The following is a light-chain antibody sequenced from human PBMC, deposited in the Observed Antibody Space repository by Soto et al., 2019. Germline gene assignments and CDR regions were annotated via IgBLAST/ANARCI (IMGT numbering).Light chain of an antibody. J-gene: IGKJ1*01. V-gene: IGKV3-20*01. CDR1: QSVSIN. CDR3: QQYGSSGT. Sequence: EIVMTQSPATLSVSPGERATLSCRASQSVSINLAWYQQKPGQAPSLLIYGASNRATGIPDRFSGSGSGTDFTLTISRLEPEDFAVYYCQQYGSSGTFGQGTKVDIK. CDR2: GAS.